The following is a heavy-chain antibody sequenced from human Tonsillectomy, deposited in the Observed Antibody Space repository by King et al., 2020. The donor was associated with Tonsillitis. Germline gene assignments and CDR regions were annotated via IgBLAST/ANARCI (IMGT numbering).Heavy chain of an antibody. CDR3: VRGTITAYKDFYYGMDV. J-gene: IGHJ6*02. D-gene: IGHD1-20*01. CDR1: GFTFSNYD. Sequence: VQLVESGGGVVQPGRSLRLSCAASGFTFSNYDMNWVRQSPGTGPEWVAVISNAGTNKYYTDSVKGRFTISRDNSMDTLFLQMNSLRVEDNSIYYCVRGTITAYKDFYYGMDVWGQGTTVTVSS. CDR2: ISNAGTNK. V-gene: IGHV3-30*04.